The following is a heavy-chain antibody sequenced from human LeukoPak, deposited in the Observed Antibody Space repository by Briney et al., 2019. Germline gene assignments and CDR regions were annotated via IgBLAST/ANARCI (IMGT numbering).Heavy chain of an antibody. D-gene: IGHD2-15*01. J-gene: IGHJ1*01. CDR1: GFTFGDYA. V-gene: IGHV3-49*03. CDR2: IRSKAYGGTT. CDR3: TRDVVPGYCSGRSCYSFQH. Sequence: GRSLRLSCTASGFTFGDYAMSWFRPAPGKGLEWVGFIRSKAYGGTTEYAASVKGRFTISRDDSKSIAYLQMNSLKTEDTAVYYCTRDVVPGYCSGRSCYSFQHWRQGTLVTVSS.